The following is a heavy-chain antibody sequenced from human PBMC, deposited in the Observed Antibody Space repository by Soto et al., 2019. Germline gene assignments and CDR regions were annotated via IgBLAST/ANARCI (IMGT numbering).Heavy chain of an antibody. J-gene: IGHJ6*02. CDR1: GFTFSSYG. CDR3: ANGDWGSYYYYGMDV. D-gene: IGHD2-21*01. CDR2: ISYDGSNK. V-gene: IGHV3-30*18. Sequence: GGSLRLSCAASGFTFSSYGMHWVRQAPGKGLEWVAVISYDGSNKYYADSVKGRFTISRDNSKNTLYLQMNSLRAEDTAVYYCANGDWGSYYYYGMDVWGQGTTVTVSS.